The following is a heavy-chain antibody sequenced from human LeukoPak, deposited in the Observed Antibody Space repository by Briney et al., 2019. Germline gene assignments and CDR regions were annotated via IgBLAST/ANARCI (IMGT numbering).Heavy chain of an antibody. CDR2: VNPNSGNT. CDR1: GYTFTSYG. J-gene: IGHJ5*02. Sequence: ASVKVSCKASGYTFTSYGISWVRQAPGQGLEWMGWVNPNSGNTGYAQKFQGRVTMTRNTSISTAYMELSSLRSEDTAVYYCARGGYCSSTSCSFHNWFDPWGQGTLVTVSS. CDR3: ARGGYCSSTSCSFHNWFDP. V-gene: IGHV1-8*02. D-gene: IGHD2-2*01.